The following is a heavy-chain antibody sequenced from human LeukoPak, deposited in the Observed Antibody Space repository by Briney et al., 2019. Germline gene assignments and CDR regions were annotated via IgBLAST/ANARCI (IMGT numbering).Heavy chain of an antibody. D-gene: IGHD3-3*01. CDR2: ISSSSSYI. CDR3: ARRGGRYYDFWSGHEDY. CDR1: GFTFSSYS. V-gene: IGHV3-21*01. Sequence: GGSLRLSCAASGFTFSSYSMNWVRQAPWKGLEWVSSISSSSSYIYYADSVKGRFTISRDNAKNSLYLQMNSLRAEDTAVYYCARRGGRYYDFWSGHEDYWGQGTLVTVSS. J-gene: IGHJ4*02.